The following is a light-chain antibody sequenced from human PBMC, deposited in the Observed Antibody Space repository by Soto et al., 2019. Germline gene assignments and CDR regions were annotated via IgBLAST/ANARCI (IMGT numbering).Light chain of an antibody. CDR2: AAS. V-gene: IGKV1-39*01. CDR3: QQYNNWPLLT. CDR1: QSISSY. J-gene: IGKJ4*01. Sequence: DIQMTQSPSSLSASVGDRVTIACRASQSISSYLNWYQHKPGKAPKLLIYAASSLQSGVPSRFSGSGSGTDFILSISSLQPEDFAVYYCQQYNNWPLLTFGGGTKVDIK.